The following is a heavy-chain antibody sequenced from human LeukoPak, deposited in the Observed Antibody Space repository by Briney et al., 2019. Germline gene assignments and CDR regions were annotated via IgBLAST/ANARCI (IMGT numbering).Heavy chain of an antibody. D-gene: IGHD6-13*01. CDR3: AKRGLLGAGPFDY. Sequence: PSETLSLTCTVSGGSISSYYWSWIRQPPGKGLEWIGYIYYSGSTNYNPSLKSRVTISVDTSKNQFSLKLSSVTAADTAVYYCAKRGLLGAGPFDYWGQGTLVTVSS. CDR2: IYYSGST. V-gene: IGHV4-59*01. J-gene: IGHJ4*02. CDR1: GGSISSYY.